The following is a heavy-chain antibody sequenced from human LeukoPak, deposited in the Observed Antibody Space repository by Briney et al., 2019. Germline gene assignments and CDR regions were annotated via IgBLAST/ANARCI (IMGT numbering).Heavy chain of an antibody. Sequence: GGSLRLSCAASGFTFSSYWMHWVRQAPGKGLVWVSRINTDGSSTTYADSVKGRFTISRDNAENTLYLQMNSLRAEDTAVYYCARVGTGSWYFDLWGRGTLVTFSS. V-gene: IGHV3-74*01. CDR1: GFTFSSYW. J-gene: IGHJ2*01. D-gene: IGHD3-10*01. CDR3: ARVGTGSWYFDL. CDR2: INTDGSST.